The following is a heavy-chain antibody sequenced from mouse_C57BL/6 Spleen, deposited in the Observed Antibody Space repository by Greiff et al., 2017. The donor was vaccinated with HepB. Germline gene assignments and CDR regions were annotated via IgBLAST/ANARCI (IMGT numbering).Heavy chain of an antibody. CDR2: INPNNGGT. Sequence: EVQLQQSGPELVKPGASVKISCKASGYTFTDYYMNWVKQSHGKSLEWIGDINPNNGGTSYNQKFKGKATLTVDKSSSPAYMELRSLTSEDSAVYYCARADYYGSPDYWGQGTTLTVSS. D-gene: IGHD1-1*01. V-gene: IGHV1-26*01. J-gene: IGHJ2*01. CDR1: GYTFTDYY. CDR3: ARADYYGSPDY.